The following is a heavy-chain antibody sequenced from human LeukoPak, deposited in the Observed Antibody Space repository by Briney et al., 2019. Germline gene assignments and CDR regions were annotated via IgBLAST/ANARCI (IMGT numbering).Heavy chain of an antibody. D-gene: IGHD3-10*01. CDR1: GYIFTGFW. J-gene: IGHJ5*02. Sequence: ASVKVSCEASGYIFTGFWIHWVRQAPGQGLEWMGWISAYNGNTNYAQKLQGRVTMTTDTSTSTAYMELRSLRSDDTAVYYCASTYYYGSGFHWFDPWGQGTLVTVSS. CDR2: ISAYNGNT. CDR3: ASTYYYGSGFHWFDP. V-gene: IGHV1-18*04.